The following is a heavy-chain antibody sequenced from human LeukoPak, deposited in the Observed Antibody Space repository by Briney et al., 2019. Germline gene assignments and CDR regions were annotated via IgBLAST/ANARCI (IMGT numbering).Heavy chain of an antibody. D-gene: IGHD6-13*01. Sequence: SVTVSCLAAGYTLTSFDITWVRQPAGQGREWMGWMNTNNGHTGYAQTFQGRVTMTRSPSISTAYMELSSLRSEDTAVYYCARSVGAAGPYFDYWGQGTLVTVSS. CDR2: MNTNNGHT. CDR1: GYTLTSFD. CDR3: ARSVGAAGPYFDY. V-gene: IGHV1-8*01. J-gene: IGHJ4*02.